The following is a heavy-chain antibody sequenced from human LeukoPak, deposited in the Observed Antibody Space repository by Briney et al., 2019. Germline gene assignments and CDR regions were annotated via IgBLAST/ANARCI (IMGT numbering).Heavy chain of an antibody. CDR1: GFNFTYYA. V-gene: IGHV3-30*18. D-gene: IGHD1-1*01. CDR3: AKLAWNDGSYYFDY. Sequence: RGSLRLSCIGSGFNFTYYAIYWVRQAPGKGLEWVAVVSYDGNDGYYADSVKGRFSISRDNSQNTVTLQMNNLRVDDTAIYYCAKLAWNDGSYYFDYWGQGTLVTVSS. J-gene: IGHJ4*02. CDR2: VSYDGNDG.